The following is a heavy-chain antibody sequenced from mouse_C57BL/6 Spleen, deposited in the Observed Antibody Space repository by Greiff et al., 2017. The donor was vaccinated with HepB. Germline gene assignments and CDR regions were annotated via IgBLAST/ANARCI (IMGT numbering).Heavy chain of an antibody. CDR3: TRGAYYYGSSLGYFDV. V-gene: IGHV1-15*01. CDR1: GYTFTDYE. CDR2: IDPETGGT. Sequence: VQVVESGAELVRPGASVTLSCKASGYTFTDYEMHWVKQTPVHGLEWIGAIDPETGGTAYNQKFKGKAILTADKSSSTAYMELRSLTSEDSAVYYCTRGAYYYGSSLGYFDVWGTGTTVTVSS. J-gene: IGHJ1*03. D-gene: IGHD1-1*01.